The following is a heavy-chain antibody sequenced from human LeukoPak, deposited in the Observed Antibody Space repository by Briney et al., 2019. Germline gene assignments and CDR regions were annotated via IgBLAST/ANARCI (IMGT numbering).Heavy chain of an antibody. CDR2: ISSSGSTI. J-gene: IGHJ4*02. CDR1: GFTFSSRW. CDR3: ARQAVFDYFDY. Sequence: GGSLRLSCSASGFTFSSRWMNWVRQAPGKGLEWVSYISSSGSTIYYADSVKGRFTISRDNTKNSLYLQMNSLRAEDTAVYYCARQAVFDYFDYWGQGTLVTVSS. D-gene: IGHD3-10*01. V-gene: IGHV3-48*04.